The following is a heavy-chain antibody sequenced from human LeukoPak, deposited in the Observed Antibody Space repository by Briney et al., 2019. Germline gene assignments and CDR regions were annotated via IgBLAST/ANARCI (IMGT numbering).Heavy chain of an antibody. V-gene: IGHV3-23*01. Sequence: GGSLRLSCAASGFTFSSYAMSWVRPAPGKGLEWVSALIGSGGSTYYADSVKGRFTISRDNSKNTLYLQMNSLRAEDTAVYYCAKTLPSRAFGGVIAGFDYWGQGTLVTVSS. D-gene: IGHD3-16*02. CDR2: LIGSGGST. CDR3: AKTLPSRAFGGVIAGFDY. CDR1: GFTFSSYA. J-gene: IGHJ4*02.